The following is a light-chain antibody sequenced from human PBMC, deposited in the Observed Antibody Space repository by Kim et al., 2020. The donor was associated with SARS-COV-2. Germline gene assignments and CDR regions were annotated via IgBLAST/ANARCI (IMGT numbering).Light chain of an antibody. CDR2: ATS. Sequence: DIEMTQSPSSLSASAGDRLTLTCRASQGISNSLAWYQQRLGKAPKLLLSATSKLERGVPSRFSGSGSGTTYTLTISNLQPEDLATYYCQQYYSHPLTFGGGTKVDIK. CDR1: QGISNS. J-gene: IGKJ4*01. V-gene: IGKV1-NL1*01. CDR3: QQYYSHPLT.